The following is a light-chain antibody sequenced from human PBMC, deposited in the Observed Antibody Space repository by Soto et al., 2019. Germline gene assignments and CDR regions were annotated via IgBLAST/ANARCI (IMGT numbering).Light chain of an antibody. V-gene: IGKV3-11*01. CDR3: QQRSNLWT. J-gene: IGKJ1*01. Sequence: EIVLTQSPATLSLSPGERATLSCRASQSVSSYLAWYQQKPGQAPRLLIYDASNRATGIPARFSGSGSGTDVTLTICSLEPEDFAVYYCQQRSNLWTFGQGTKVDI. CDR2: DAS. CDR1: QSVSSY.